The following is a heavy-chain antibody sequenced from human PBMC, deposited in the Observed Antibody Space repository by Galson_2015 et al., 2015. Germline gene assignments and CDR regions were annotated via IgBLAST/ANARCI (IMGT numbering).Heavy chain of an antibody. D-gene: IGHD3-16*01. CDR2: LYDSGST. CDR3: ARAPWGGRFDF. Sequence: ETLSLTCTVSGGSISSYYWSWIRQPPGEGLEWIGSLYDSGSTSYNPSLKSRVTISVDTSKNQFSLNLNSVTAGDTALYYCARAPWGGRFDFWGQGTLVTVSS. J-gene: IGHJ4*02. V-gene: IGHV4-59*01. CDR1: GGSISSYY.